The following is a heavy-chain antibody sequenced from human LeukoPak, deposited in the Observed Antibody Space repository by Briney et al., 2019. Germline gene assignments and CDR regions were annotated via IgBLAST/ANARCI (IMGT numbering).Heavy chain of an antibody. CDR1: GFTFSSYG. V-gene: IGHV3-21*01. CDR2: ISSSSSYI. Sequence: GGSLRLSCAASGFTFSSYGMNWVREAPGKGLEWVSSISSSSSYIYYADSVKGRFTISRDNAKNSLYLQMNSLRAEDTAVYYCARGERRWSPHYYYYMDVWGKGTTVTVSS. D-gene: IGHD4-23*01. CDR3: ARGERRWSPHYYYYMDV. J-gene: IGHJ6*03.